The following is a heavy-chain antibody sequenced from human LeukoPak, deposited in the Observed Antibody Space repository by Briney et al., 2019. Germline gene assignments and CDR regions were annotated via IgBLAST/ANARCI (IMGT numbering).Heavy chain of an antibody. J-gene: IGHJ5*02. CDR2: IYYSGST. CDR1: GGSISSYY. D-gene: IGHD3-10*01. V-gene: IGHV4-59*01. Sequence: SETLSLTCTVSGGSISSYYWSWIRQPPGKGLEWIGYIYYSGSTNYNPSLKSRVTISVDTSKNQFSLKLSSVTAADTAVYYCARSRTNSGINWFDPWGQGTLVTVSS. CDR3: ARSRTNSGINWFDP.